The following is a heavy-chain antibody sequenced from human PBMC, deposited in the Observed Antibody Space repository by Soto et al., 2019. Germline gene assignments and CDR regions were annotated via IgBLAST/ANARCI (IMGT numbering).Heavy chain of an antibody. CDR2: ITGSGTST. V-gene: IGHV3-23*01. CDR1: GFTFSGYA. CDR3: GNSPDFYYYTMDV. J-gene: IGHJ6*02. Sequence: GGSLRLSCAASGFTFSGYAMTWVRQAPGKGLEWVSSITGSGTSTYYADSVKGRFIISRDNSKNTVSLQMNSLRADDTAVYYCGNSPDFYYYTMDVWGQGTTVTVSS.